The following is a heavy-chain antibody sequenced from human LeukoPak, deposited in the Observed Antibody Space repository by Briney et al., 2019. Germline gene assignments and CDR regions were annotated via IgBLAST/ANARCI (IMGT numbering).Heavy chain of an antibody. D-gene: IGHD1-26*01. CDR2: IKQDETAK. V-gene: IGHV3-7*01. Sequence: PGGSLRLSCVASGFTFSNYWMSWVRQAPGKGLEWVANIKQDETAKYYVDSVKGRFTVSRDNANNSLFLQMSYLGVDDTAVYYCVRGGAGSGSFDFWGQGTLVTVSS. J-gene: IGHJ5*01. CDR1: GFTFSNYW. CDR3: VRGGAGSGSFDF.